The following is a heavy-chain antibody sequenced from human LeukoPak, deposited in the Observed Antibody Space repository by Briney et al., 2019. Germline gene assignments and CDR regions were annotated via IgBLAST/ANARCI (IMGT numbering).Heavy chain of an antibody. CDR3: ARDEEYSGSYGKSYFDY. CDR1: GFTFSNYG. Sequence: GGSLRLSCAASGFTFSNYGMHWVRQAPGKGLEWVAVIWYDGSNKDYADSVKGRITISRDNSKNTLYLQMNSLRAEDTAVYYCARDEEYSGSYGKSYFDYWAQGTLVTVSS. J-gene: IGHJ4*02. D-gene: IGHD1-26*01. CDR2: IWYDGSNK. V-gene: IGHV3-33*08.